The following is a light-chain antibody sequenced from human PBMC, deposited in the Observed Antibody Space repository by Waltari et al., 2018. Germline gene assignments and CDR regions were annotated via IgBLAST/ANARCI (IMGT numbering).Light chain of an antibody. J-gene: IGKJ1*01. CDR1: KNIRTE. CDR2: GSS. CDR3: LQDDSDIQS. Sequence: IQMTQSPSSLYASVRASVTITCRASKNIRTELGWYQQKPGRAPKLLIYGSSIVYGGAPSRCSGSGSDTFFTLTISSLQPEDFATYYCLQDDSDIQSFGQGTKVEIK. V-gene: IGKV1-6*01.